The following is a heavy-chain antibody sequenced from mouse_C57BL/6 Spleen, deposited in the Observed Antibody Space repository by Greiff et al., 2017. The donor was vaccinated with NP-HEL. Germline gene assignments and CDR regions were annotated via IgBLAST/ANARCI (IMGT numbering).Heavy chain of an antibody. CDR3: AEWRGSSCGYFDV. CDR1: GYTFTSYW. J-gene: IGHJ1*03. V-gene: IGHV1-59*01. D-gene: IGHD1-1*01. CDR2: IDPSDSYT. Sequence: QVQLQQPGAELVRPGTSVKLSCKASGYTFTSYWMHWVKQRPGQGLEWIGVIDPSDSYTNYNQKFKGKATLTVDTSSSTAYMQLSSLTSEDTAVYSCAEWRGSSCGYFDVWGTGTTVTVSS.